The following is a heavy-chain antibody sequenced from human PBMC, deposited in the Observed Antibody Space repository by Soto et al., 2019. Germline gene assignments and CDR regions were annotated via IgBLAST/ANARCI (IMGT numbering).Heavy chain of an antibody. Sequence: EWSLRLSCASSGFTFTSYTMTWVRQAPGKGLEWVASLNSISNSVYYVDSVRGRFTISRDNSKNSLFLQLNGLRPEDTGFYYCTRTPDYWGPGTLVTVSS. V-gene: IGHV3-21*01. CDR2: LNSISNSV. J-gene: IGHJ4*02. CDR3: TRTPDY. CDR1: GFTFTSYT.